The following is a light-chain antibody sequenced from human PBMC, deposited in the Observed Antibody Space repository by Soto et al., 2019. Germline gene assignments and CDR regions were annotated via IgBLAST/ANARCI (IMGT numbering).Light chain of an antibody. CDR1: ESVGSN. CDR2: DAS. CDR3: QQYYSYPA. J-gene: IGKJ4*01. V-gene: IGKV3-15*01. Sequence: EIVMTQSPFTLSVSPGERATLSCRASESVGSNLACYQQKPGQPPRLLIYDASMRETGVPPRFSGSGSGTDFTLTISCLQSEDFATYYCQQYYSYPAFGGGTKVDIK.